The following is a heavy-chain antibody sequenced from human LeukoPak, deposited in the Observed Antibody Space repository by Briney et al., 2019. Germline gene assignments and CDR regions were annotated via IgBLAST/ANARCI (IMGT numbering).Heavy chain of an antibody. CDR3: AREDEGSGLALDY. V-gene: IGHV3-53*01. D-gene: IGHD3-10*01. Sequence: GVSLRLSCAASGFTVSSNYMSWVRQAPGKGLEWVSIIYSGGSTYYADSVKGRFTISRDNSKNTLYLQMNSLRAEDTAVYYCAREDEGSGLALDYWGQGTLVTVSS. CDR2: IYSGGST. CDR1: GFTVSSNY. J-gene: IGHJ4*02.